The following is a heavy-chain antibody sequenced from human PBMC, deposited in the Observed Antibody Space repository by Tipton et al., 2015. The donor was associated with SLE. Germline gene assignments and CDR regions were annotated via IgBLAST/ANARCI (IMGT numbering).Heavy chain of an antibody. CDR2: ISGSGGST. CDR3: AKDRKGTAVAGTDAFDI. V-gene: IGHV3-23*01. Sequence: SLRLSCAASGFTFSSYAMSWVRQAPGKGLEWVSAISGSGGSTYYADSVKGRFTISRDNSKNTLYLQMNSLRAEDTAVYYCAKDRKGTAVAGTDAFDIWGQGTMVTV. D-gene: IGHD6-19*01. CDR1: GFTFSSYA. J-gene: IGHJ3*02.